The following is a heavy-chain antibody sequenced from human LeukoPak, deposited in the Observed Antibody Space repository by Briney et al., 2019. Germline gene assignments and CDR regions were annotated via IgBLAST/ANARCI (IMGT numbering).Heavy chain of an antibody. CDR2: IYYSGSS. J-gene: IGHJ4*02. Sequence: PSETLSLTCSVSGASVSDYYWTWVRQPPGKGLEYIGYIYYSGSSNYNPSLKSRVSMSVDTSKSQFSLKLTSMTAADTAVYYCAMSPPTYDSSGYYYVYWGQGTLVTVSS. V-gene: IGHV4-59*02. D-gene: IGHD3-22*01. CDR1: GASVSDYY. CDR3: AMSPPTYDSSGYYYVY.